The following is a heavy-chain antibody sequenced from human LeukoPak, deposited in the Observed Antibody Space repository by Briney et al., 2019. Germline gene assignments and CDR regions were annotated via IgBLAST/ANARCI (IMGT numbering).Heavy chain of an antibody. Sequence: KPSETLSLTCTVSGGSISSSSYYWGWIRQPPGKGLEWIGYIYYSGSTNYNPSLKSRVTISVDTSKNQFSLKLSSVTAADTAVYYCARGGVVPGLDYWGQGTLVTVSS. V-gene: IGHV4-61*05. CDR3: ARGGVVPGLDY. D-gene: IGHD2-2*01. CDR2: IYYSGST. J-gene: IGHJ4*02. CDR1: GGSISSSSYY.